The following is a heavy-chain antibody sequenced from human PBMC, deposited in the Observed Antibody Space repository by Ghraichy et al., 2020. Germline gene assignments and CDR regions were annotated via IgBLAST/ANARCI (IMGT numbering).Heavy chain of an antibody. Sequence: GGSLRLSCAASEVTRNSWMSWVRQAPGKGLEWVAHINPDGSDKYYEDSVKGRFTISRDNAEKSLYLQMNSLKAGDMTVYYCATSQHSSAWVWGQGTLVTVSS. CDR3: ATSQHSSAWV. CDR2: INPDGSDK. CDR1: EVTRNSW. V-gene: IGHV3-7*01. D-gene: IGHD6-19*01. J-gene: IGHJ4*02.